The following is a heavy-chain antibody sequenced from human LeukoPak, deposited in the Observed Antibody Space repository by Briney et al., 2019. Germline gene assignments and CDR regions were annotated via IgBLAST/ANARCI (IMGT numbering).Heavy chain of an antibody. CDR3: AKDHIAAAGIGDDAFDI. CDR1: GFTFSSFW. V-gene: IGHV3-7*03. D-gene: IGHD6-13*01. CDR2: INKDGSKE. Sequence: PGGSLRLSCAASGFTFSSFWMSWVRLAPGKGLEHVANINKDGSKEYYADSVRGRFSISRDNAKNSLDVQMNSLRAEDTALYSCAKDHIAAAGIGDDAFDIWGQGTMVTVSS. J-gene: IGHJ3*02.